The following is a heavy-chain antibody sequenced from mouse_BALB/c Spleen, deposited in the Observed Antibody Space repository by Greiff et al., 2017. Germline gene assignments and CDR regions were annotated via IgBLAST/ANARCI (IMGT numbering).Heavy chain of an antibody. CDR2: IDPANGNT. Sequence: VQLQQSGAELVKPGASVKLSCTPSGFHIKDTSMHWVKQRPEQGLEWIGRIDPANGNTKYDPKFQSKATITADTSSNTAYLQLSSLTSEDTAVYYCARGYRATDAMEYWGEGTSVTVSS. CDR1: GFHIKDTS. D-gene: IGHD1-1*01. V-gene: IGHV14-3*02. CDR3: ARGYRATDAMEY. J-gene: IGHJ4*01.